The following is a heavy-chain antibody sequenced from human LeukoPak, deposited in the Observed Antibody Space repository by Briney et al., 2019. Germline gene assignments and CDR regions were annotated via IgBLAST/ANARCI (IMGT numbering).Heavy chain of an antibody. Sequence: GGLRLSCAASGFTFSSYSMNWVRQAPGKGLEWISSISSGSSYIYYADSVKGRFTISRDNAKNSLYLQVNSLRAEDTAVYYCARDIAGISDYWGQGTLVTVSS. CDR3: ARDIAGISDY. J-gene: IGHJ4*02. V-gene: IGHV3-21*01. CDR2: ISSGSSYI. CDR1: GFTFSSYS. D-gene: IGHD6-13*01.